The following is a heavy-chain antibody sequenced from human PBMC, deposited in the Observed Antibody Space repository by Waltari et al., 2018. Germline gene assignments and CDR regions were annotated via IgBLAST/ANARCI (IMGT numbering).Heavy chain of an antibody. CDR2: IYIGGST. J-gene: IGHJ4*02. Sequence: EVQLVESGGGWVQPGGSLRLPCAASGFPASSPYMSWVRQAPGKGLEWVSVIYIGGSTYYADSVKGRFTSSRDNSKNMLYLQMDSLRAEDTAVYYCARDTSGTKGALDYWGQGTLVTVSS. V-gene: IGHV3-66*01. D-gene: IGHD3-10*01. CDR3: ARDTSGTKGALDY. CDR1: GFPASSPY.